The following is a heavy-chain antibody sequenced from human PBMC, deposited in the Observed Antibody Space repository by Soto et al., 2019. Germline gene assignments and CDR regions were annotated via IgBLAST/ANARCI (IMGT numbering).Heavy chain of an antibody. D-gene: IGHD3-22*01. CDR2: ISTNGGST. V-gene: IGHV3-64D*06. CDR1: GFTFSIYA. CDR3: VKGEYYYDSSSYYPFDY. J-gene: IGHJ4*02. Sequence: GGSLRLSCSASGFTFSIYAMHWVRQAPGKGLEYVSSISTNGGSTDYADSVKGRFTISRDNSKNSVYLQMSSLIVEDTAVYYCVKGEYYYDSSSYYPFDYWGQGT.